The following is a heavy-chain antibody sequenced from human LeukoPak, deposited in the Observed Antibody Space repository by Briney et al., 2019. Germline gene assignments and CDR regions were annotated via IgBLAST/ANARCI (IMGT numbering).Heavy chain of an antibody. V-gene: IGHV3-74*01. J-gene: IGHJ4*02. CDR3: AKDKRVYSSGWYQFDY. CDR2: INTDGSST. D-gene: IGHD6-19*01. Sequence: GGSLRLSCAASGFTFSSYWMHWVRQAPGKGLVWVSRINTDGSSTSYADSVKGRFTISRDNSKNTLYLQMNSLRAEDTAVYYCAKDKRVYSSGWYQFDYWGQGTLVTVSS. CDR1: GFTFSSYW.